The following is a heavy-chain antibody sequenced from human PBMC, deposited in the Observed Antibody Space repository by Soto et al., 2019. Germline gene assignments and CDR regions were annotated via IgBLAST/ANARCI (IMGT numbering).Heavy chain of an antibody. CDR3: ASTLGARFDY. CDR2: INPSIGTT. CDR1: GYTFTSQN. D-gene: IGHD1-26*01. Sequence: GASVKVSCKAPGYTFTSQNMHWVRQAPGQGLEWMGVINPSIGTTTYAQKFQGRVTMTRDTSTSTVYMEVSSLRSEDTAVYYCASTLGARFDYWGQGTLVTVSS. V-gene: IGHV1-46*03. J-gene: IGHJ4*02.